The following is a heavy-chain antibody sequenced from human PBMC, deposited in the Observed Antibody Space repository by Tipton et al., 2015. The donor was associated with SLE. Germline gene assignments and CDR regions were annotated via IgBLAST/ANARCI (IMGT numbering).Heavy chain of an antibody. CDR1: GYTFTSYD. J-gene: IGHJ4*02. Sequence: QVHLVQSGPEVKKPGASVKVSCKASGYTFTSYDINWVRQATGQGLEWMGWMNPNSGNTGYAQKFQGRVTMTRNTSISTAYMELSSLRFEDTAVYYCARGSDYIRGSYLWGYWGQGTLVTVSS. CDR3: ARGSDYIRGSYLWGY. D-gene: IGHD3-16*02. CDR2: MNPNSGNT. V-gene: IGHV1-8*01.